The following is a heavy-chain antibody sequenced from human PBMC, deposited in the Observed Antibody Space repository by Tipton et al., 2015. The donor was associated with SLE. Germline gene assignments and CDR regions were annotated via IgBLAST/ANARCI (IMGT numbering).Heavy chain of an antibody. CDR2: IHYSGST. CDR3: ARSRRKYAPFDL. CDR1: GGSISNYY. V-gene: IGHV4-59*06. Sequence: TLSLTCSVSGGSISNYYWSWIRQPPGKGLEWIGYIHYSGSTFYNPSLKSRITMSLDTSENQFSLRLSSATAADTAVYYCARSRRKYAPFDLWGQGTVVTVSS. D-gene: IGHD1-14*01. J-gene: IGHJ3*01.